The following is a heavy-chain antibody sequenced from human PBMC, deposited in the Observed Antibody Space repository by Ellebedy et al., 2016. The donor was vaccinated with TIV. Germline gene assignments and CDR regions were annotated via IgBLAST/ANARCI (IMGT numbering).Heavy chain of an antibody. CDR2: INQDGSEK. V-gene: IGHV3-7*01. CDR3: ARDGSFGDYLSPRHAFNM. Sequence: GESLKISCAASGFTFRSYWMSWVRQAPGKGLEWVGNINQDGSEKYYVGSVKGRFSISRDNAKNSVYLQMNSLRAEDTALYFCARDGSFGDYLSPRHAFNMWGQGTMVTVSS. J-gene: IGHJ3*02. CDR1: GFTFRSYW. D-gene: IGHD4-17*01.